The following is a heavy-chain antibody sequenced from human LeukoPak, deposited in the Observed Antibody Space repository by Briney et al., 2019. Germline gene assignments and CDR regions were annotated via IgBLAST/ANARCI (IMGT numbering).Heavy chain of an antibody. V-gene: IGHV4-61*01. J-gene: IGHJ4*02. CDR2: IYYSGST. Sequence: PSETLSLTCTVSGGSISSSSYYWSWIRQPPGKGLEWIGYIYYSGSTNYNPSLKSRVTISVDTSKNQFSLKLSSVTAADTAVYYCARGAPSSGCDYWGQGTLVTVSS. CDR3: ARGAPSSGCDY. D-gene: IGHD6-19*01. CDR1: GGSISSSSYY.